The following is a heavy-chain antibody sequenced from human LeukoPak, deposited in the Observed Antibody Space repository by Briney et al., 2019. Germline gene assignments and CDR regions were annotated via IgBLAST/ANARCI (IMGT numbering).Heavy chain of an antibody. D-gene: IGHD6-19*01. Sequence: SETLSLTCTVSGGSISSYYWSWIRQPAGKGLEWIGRTHTSGSTNYNPSLKSRVTMSVDTSKNQFSLKLSSVTAADTAVYYCAKGAGPPWFDPWGQGTLVTVSS. CDR3: AKGAGPPWFDP. J-gene: IGHJ5*02. CDR2: THTSGST. V-gene: IGHV4-4*07. CDR1: GGSISSYY.